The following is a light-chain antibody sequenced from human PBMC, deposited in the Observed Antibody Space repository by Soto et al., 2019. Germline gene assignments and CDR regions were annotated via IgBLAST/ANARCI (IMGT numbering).Light chain of an antibody. CDR1: QGSSNY. CDR2: AAS. J-gene: IGKJ2*01. CDR3: LQHNKYPYT. V-gene: IGKV1-17*03. Sequence: DLPMTQSPSAMSAAVGDRVSITCRASQGSSNYLAWFQQKPGKAPKRLIYAASTLQSGVPSRFSGSGSGTEFTLTISSLQPEDFATYYCLQHNKYPYTFGQGTKLEIK.